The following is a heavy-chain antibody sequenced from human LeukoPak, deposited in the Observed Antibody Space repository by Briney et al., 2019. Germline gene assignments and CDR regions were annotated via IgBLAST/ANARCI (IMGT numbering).Heavy chain of an antibody. CDR1: GYTFTSYG. V-gene: IGHV1-18*01. CDR3: ARAKTSLYYYYYYMDV. CDR2: ISAYNGNT. Sequence: ASVKVSCKDSGYTFTSYGISWVRQAPGQRLEWMGWISAYNGNTNYAQTLQGRVTMTTDTSTSTAYMELRSLRSDDTAVYYCARAKTSLYYYYYYMDVWGKGTTVTVSS. J-gene: IGHJ6*03.